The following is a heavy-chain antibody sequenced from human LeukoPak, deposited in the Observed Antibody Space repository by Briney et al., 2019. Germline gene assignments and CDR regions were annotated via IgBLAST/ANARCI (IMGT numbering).Heavy chain of an antibody. D-gene: IGHD6-19*01. V-gene: IGHV4-38-2*02. Sequence: KPSETLSLTWTVSGYSISGGYYWGWIRQPPGKGLEWIGTIFQSVSTYYNPSLKSRVTTSVDTSKNQFSLKLSSVTAADTAVYYCARNNSNGFDFWSQGTLVTVSS. CDR3: ARNNSNGFDF. CDR2: IFQSVST. J-gene: IGHJ4*02. CDR1: GYSISGGYY.